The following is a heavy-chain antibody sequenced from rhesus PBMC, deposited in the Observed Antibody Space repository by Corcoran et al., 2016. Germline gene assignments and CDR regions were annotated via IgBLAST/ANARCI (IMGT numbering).Heavy chain of an antibody. Sequence: QVQLQESGPGLVKPSETLSLTCAVSGSSISSGYGWGWIRQPPGKGLEWIGYIGGSSGSTNYNPSLKSRVTSSKDTSKNQFSLKLSSVTAADTAVYYCARDPPAYCSGIYCRRDYWGQGVLVTVSS. CDR1: GSSISSGYG. V-gene: IGHV4-127*01. D-gene: IGHD2-27*01. CDR3: ARDPPAYCSGIYCRRDY. CDR2: IGGSSGST. J-gene: IGHJ4*01.